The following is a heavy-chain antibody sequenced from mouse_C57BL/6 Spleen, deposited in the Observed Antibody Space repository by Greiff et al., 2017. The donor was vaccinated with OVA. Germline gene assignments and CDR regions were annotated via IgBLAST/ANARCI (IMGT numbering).Heavy chain of an antibody. J-gene: IGHJ3*01. D-gene: IGHD2-3*01. CDR2: INPNNGGT. CDR3: ARRGIYDGFAY. Sequence: VQLQQSGPELVKPGASVKISCKASGYTFTDYYMNWVKQSHGQSLEWIGDINPNNGGTSYNQKFKGKATLTVDKSSSTAYMELRSLTSEDSAVYYCARRGIYDGFAYWGQGTLVTVSA. CDR1: GYTFTDYY. V-gene: IGHV1-26*01.